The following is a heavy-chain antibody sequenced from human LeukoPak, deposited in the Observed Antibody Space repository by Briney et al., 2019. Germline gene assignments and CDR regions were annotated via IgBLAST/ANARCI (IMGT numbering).Heavy chain of an antibody. CDR2: IYTTGST. D-gene: IGHD6-13*01. CDR1: GYSISSGYF. J-gene: IGHJ5*02. CDR3: ARTHSSRYNWFDP. V-gene: IGHV4-38-2*02. Sequence: SETLSLTCTVSGYSISSGYFWGWIRQPPGKGLEWIGRIYTTGSTNYNPSLKSRVTMSVDTSKNQFSLTLSSVTAADTAVYYCARTHSSRYNWFDPWGQGTLVTVSS.